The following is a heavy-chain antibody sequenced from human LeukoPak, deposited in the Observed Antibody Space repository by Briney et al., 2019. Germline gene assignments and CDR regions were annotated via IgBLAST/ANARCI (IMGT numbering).Heavy chain of an antibody. J-gene: IGHJ4*02. D-gene: IGHD3-16*01. CDR2: INHSGST. V-gene: IGHV4-34*01. CDR1: GGSFSGYY. Sequence: TSSETLSLTCAVYGGSFSGYYWSWIRQPPGKGLEWIGEINHSGSTNYNPSLRRRVTISVDTSKNQFSLKLSSVTAADAAVYYCARDEPGDGLDYWGQGTLVTVSS. CDR3: ARDEPGDGLDY.